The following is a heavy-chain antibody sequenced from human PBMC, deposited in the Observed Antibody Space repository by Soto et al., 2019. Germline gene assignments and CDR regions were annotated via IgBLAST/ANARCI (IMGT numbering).Heavy chain of an antibody. CDR2: IIPIFGTA. CDR1: GGTFSSYA. CDR3: ARARPQYSGSYYYDY. V-gene: IGHV1-69*13. D-gene: IGHD1-26*01. J-gene: IGHJ4*02. Sequence: ASVKVSCKASGGTFSSYAISWVRQAPGQGLEWMGGIIPIFGTANYAQKFQGRVTITADESTSTAYMELSSLRSEDTAVYYCARARPQYSGSYYYDYWGQGTLVTVSS.